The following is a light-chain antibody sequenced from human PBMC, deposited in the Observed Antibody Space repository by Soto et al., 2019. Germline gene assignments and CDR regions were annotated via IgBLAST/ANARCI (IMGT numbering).Light chain of an antibody. V-gene: IGKV3-11*01. Sequence: EIVLTQSPASLSLSPGERATLSCWASESVSRYLAWYQQKPYQAPRLLIYDASTRAPGIPARFSGSGTGTDSTLTISSLEPEEFAVYYCQQRSNWPRTFGQGTKVEIK. J-gene: IGKJ1*01. CDR2: DAS. CDR1: ESVSRY. CDR3: QQRSNWPRT.